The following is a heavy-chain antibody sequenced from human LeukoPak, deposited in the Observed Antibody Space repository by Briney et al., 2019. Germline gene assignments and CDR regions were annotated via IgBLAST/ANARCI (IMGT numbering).Heavy chain of an antibody. CDR3: AKSNGYGLVDI. CDR1: GGSFSGYY. J-gene: IGHJ3*02. D-gene: IGHD3-10*01. CDR2: INHSGST. Sequence: SETLSLTCAVYGGSFSGYYWSWIRQPPGKGLEWIGEINHSGSTYYSPSLRSRVTISLDTSRNQFSLKLNSVTAADTAVYYCAKSNGYGLVDIWGQGTMVTVSS. V-gene: IGHV4-34*01.